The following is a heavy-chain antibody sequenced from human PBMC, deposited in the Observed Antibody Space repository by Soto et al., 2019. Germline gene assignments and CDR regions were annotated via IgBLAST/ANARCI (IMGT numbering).Heavy chain of an antibody. CDR1: GFTFSSYA. Sequence: GGSLRLSCAASGFTFSSYAMSWVRQAPGKGLEWVSAISGSGGSTYYADSVKGRFTISRDNSKNTLYLQMNSLRAEDTAVYYCAKDHRWFGELPYPAFDYWGQGTLVTVSS. V-gene: IGHV3-23*01. CDR3: AKDHRWFGELPYPAFDY. J-gene: IGHJ4*02. D-gene: IGHD3-10*01. CDR2: ISGSGGST.